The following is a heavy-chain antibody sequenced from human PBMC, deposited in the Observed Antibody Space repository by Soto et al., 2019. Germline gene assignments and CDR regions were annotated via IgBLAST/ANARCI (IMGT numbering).Heavy chain of an antibody. CDR3: ARGGYCSGGSCYFFDY. V-gene: IGHV4-31*03. Sequence: QVQLQESGPGLVKPSQTLSLTCTVSGGSISSGGYYWSWIRQHPGKGLEWIGYIYYSGSTYYNPSLKNRVTISVDKSKNRFSLKLSAVTAADTAVYYCARGGYCSGGSCYFFDYWGQRTLVTVSS. J-gene: IGHJ4*02. D-gene: IGHD2-15*01. CDR1: GGSISSGGYY. CDR2: IYYSGST.